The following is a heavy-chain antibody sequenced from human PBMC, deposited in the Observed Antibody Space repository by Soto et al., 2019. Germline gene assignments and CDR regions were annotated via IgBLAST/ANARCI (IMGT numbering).Heavy chain of an antibody. Sequence: ASVKVSCKASGYTFTSSGMSWVRQAPAQGLEWMAWLNPNTGATDYSQKFQGRVTLTSDTSISTAYMELSRLTSDDTAVFYCARQSCSSTSCFYDYWGQGTLVTVSS. CDR1: GYTFTSSG. CDR2: LNPNTGAT. V-gene: IGHV1-2*02. D-gene: IGHD2-2*01. J-gene: IGHJ4*02. CDR3: ARQSCSSTSCFYDY.